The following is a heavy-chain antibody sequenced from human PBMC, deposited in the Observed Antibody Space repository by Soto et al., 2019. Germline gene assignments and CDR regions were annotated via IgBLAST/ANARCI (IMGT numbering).Heavy chain of an antibody. V-gene: IGHV5-51*01. CDR1: GYNFTNYL. Sequence: GESLKISCNGSGYNFTNYLIGWVRQMPGKGLEWMGIIYPGDSDTRYSPSFQGQVTISADKSISTAYLQWSSLKASDTAMYYCAGGGVRGVITRTRDYYGMDVWGQGTTVTVSS. J-gene: IGHJ6*02. CDR2: IYPGDSDT. D-gene: IGHD3-10*01. CDR3: AGGGVRGVITRTRDYYGMDV.